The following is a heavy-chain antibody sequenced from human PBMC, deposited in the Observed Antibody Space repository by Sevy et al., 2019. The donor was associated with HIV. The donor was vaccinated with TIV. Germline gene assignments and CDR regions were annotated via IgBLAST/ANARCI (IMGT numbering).Heavy chain of an antibody. CDR1: GFRFTEYW. CDR2: IKQDESEK. V-gene: IGHV3-7*01. J-gene: IGHJ4*02. Sequence: GGSLRLSCAASGFRFTEYWMSWVRQTPGKGLEWVATIKQDESEKYYVDSVKGRFVISRDNGKTSVSLQMNGLRVEDTALYYCAREVGGFNWRPYYFDSWGQGTLVTVSS. CDR3: AREVGGFNWRPYYFDS. D-gene: IGHD3-16*01.